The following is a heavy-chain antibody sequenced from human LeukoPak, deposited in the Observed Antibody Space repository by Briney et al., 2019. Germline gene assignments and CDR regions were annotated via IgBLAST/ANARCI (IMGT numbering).Heavy chain of an antibody. V-gene: IGHV3-53*01. J-gene: IGHJ5*02. CDR2: IYSGGST. D-gene: IGHD5-18*01. Sequence: GGSLRLSCAASGFTVSSNYMSWVRQAPGKGLEWVSVIYSGGSTYYADSVKGRFTISRDNSKNTLYLQMNSLRAEDTAVYYCAKDKYSPNINNWFDPWGQGTLVTVSS. CDR1: GFTVSSNY. CDR3: AKDKYSPNINNWFDP.